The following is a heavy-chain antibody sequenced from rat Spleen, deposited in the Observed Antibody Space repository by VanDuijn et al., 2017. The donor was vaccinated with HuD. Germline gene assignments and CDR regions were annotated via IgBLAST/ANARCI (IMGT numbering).Heavy chain of an antibody. V-gene: IGHV2-13*01. J-gene: IGHJ3*01. D-gene: IGHD1-11*01. CDR1: GFSLLSYG. CDR2: ICGDGRK. CDR3: TRTYGGFTSHWFAY. Sequence: QVQLQESGPGLQQPSQTLSLSCTVSGFSLLSYGVNWVRQSPGQGLAWMGGICGDGRKKYNSALKPRLSSRRDTSNSQVFLKMNSLQTEDTATYFGTRTYGGFTSHWFAYWGQGTLVTFSA.